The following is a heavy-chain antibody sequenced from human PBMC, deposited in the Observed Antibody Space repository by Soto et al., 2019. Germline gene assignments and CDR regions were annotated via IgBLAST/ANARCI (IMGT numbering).Heavy chain of an antibody. J-gene: IGHJ4*02. CDR1: GGSFSGYY. Sequence: SETLSLTCAVYGGSFSGYYWSWIRQPPGKGLEWIGEINHSGSTNYNPSLKSRVTISVDTSKNQFSLKLSSVTAADTAVYYCARAPIYDYVWGSYRAGDYWGQGTLVTVS. CDR2: INHSGST. CDR3: ARAPIYDYVWGSYRAGDY. D-gene: IGHD3-16*02. V-gene: IGHV4-34*01.